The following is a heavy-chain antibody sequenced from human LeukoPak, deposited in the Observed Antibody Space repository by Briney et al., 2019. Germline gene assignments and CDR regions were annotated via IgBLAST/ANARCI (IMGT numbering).Heavy chain of an antibody. CDR1: GDTFTSYY. D-gene: IGHD6-13*01. CDR3: ARDATLRDSSSWWGY. J-gene: IGHJ4*02. CDR2: INPRSGST. Sequence: ASVKVSCKASGDTFTSYYMHWVRQAPGQGLEWMGIINPRSGSTSYAQRFQGRVIMTRDTSTSTVYMEPTSLRAEDTAIYYCARDATLRDSSSWWGYWGQGTLVTVSS. V-gene: IGHV1-46*01.